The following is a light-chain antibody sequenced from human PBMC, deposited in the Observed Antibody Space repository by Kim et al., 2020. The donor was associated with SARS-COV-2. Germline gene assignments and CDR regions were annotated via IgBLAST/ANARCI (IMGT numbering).Light chain of an antibody. CDR3: NSRDSNNDVV. Sequence: VALGQAVRITCQGDSLRTYYATWYQQKPGQAPILLIYGKNNRPSGIPDRFSGSTSGNTASLTITGTQAGDEADYYCNSRDSNNDVVFGGGTQLTVL. CDR1: SLRTYY. CDR2: GKN. V-gene: IGLV3-19*01. J-gene: IGLJ2*01.